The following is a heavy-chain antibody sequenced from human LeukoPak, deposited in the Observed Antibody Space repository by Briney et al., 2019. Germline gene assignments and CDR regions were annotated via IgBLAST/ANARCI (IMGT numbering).Heavy chain of an antibody. CDR2: SSGSGGIT. Sequence: VGSLRLSCAASGCTFISYAMSWVRQAPGKGRQWVSASSGSGGITYYADSVKGPFTISRDNSKNTLYLQMNSLRAEDTAVYYCAKDRYCSGGSCYSADYFDYWGQGTLVTVSS. CDR1: GCTFISYA. J-gene: IGHJ4*02. D-gene: IGHD2-15*01. CDR3: AKDRYCSGGSCYSADYFDY. V-gene: IGHV3-23*01.